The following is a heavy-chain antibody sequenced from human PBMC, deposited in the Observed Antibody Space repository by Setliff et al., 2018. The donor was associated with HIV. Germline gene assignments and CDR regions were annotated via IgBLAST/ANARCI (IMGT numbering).Heavy chain of an antibody. CDR3: ARVFRVRRVVVVAATHYYMDV. Sequence: ASETLSLTCTVSGASISGYYWSWIRQTPGKGLEWIGSIHGDGTTNHNPSLKSRVTISLDTPRNHFSLNLHSVTAADTAVYYCARVFRVRRVVVVAATHYYMDVWGKGTTVTVSS. D-gene: IGHD2-15*01. J-gene: IGHJ6*03. CDR1: GASISGYY. V-gene: IGHV4-4*08. CDR2: IHGDGTT.